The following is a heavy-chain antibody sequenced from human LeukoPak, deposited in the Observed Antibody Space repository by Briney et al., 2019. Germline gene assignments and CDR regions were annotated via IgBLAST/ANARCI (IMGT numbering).Heavy chain of an antibody. CDR2: IRYDGSNK. J-gene: IGHJ5*02. Sequence: GGSLRLSCAASGFTFSSYGMHWVRQAPGKGLEGVAFIRYDGSNKYYADSVKGRFTISRDNSKNTLYLQMNSLRAEDTAVYYCAKDPAATYDSSGYYYRWGQGTLVTVSS. CDR1: GFTFSSYG. V-gene: IGHV3-30*02. CDR3: AKDPAATYDSSGYYYR. D-gene: IGHD3-22*01.